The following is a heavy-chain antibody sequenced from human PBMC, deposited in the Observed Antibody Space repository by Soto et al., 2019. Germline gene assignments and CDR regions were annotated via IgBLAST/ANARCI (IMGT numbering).Heavy chain of an antibody. CDR3: ARVRYDFWSGSPNYYYYYMDV. V-gene: IGHV1-69*13. Sequence: ASVKVSCKASGGTFSSYAISWVRQAPGQGLEWMGVIIPIFGTANYAQKFQGRVTITADESTSTAYMELSSLRSEDTAVYYCARVRYDFWSGSPNYYYYYMDVWGKGTTVTVSS. CDR1: GGTFSSYA. J-gene: IGHJ6*03. CDR2: IIPIFGTA. D-gene: IGHD3-3*01.